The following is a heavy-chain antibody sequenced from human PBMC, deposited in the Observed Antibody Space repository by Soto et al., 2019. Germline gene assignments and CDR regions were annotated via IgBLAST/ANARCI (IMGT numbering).Heavy chain of an antibody. CDR1: GFTVTSNG. CDR3: ARKRYGDSVFDY. J-gene: IGHJ4*01. V-gene: IGHV3-23*01. Sequence: PGGSLRLSCGVSGFTVTSNGVSWVRQAPGKGLEWVSAISPNGQGIWYADSVKGRFTISRDISRNTVFLQMDSLRAEDTAVYYCARKRYGDSVFDYWGHGILVTVSS. CDR2: ISPNGQGI. D-gene: IGHD4-17*01.